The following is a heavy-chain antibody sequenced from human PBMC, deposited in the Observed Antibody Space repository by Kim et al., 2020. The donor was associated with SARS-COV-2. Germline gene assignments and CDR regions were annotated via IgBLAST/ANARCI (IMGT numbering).Heavy chain of an antibody. D-gene: IGHD5-18*01. V-gene: IGHV4-34*01. CDR1: GGSFSGYY. Sequence: SETLSLTCAVYGGSFSGYYWSWIRQPPGKGLEWIGEINHSGSTNYNPSLKSRVTISVDTSKNQFSLKLSSVTAADTAVYYCHGIQLWFVGGHNWFDPWGQGTLVTVSS. CDR2: INHSGST. J-gene: IGHJ5*02. CDR3: HGIQLWFVGGHNWFDP.